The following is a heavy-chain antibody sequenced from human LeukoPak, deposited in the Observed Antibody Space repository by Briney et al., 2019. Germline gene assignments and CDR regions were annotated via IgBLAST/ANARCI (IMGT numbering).Heavy chain of an antibody. D-gene: IGHD3-3*01. CDR2: IYYSGST. J-gene: IGHJ6*03. CDR1: GGSISSYY. Sequence: SETLSLTCTVSGGSISSYYWSWIPQPPGKGLEWIGYIYYSGSTNYNPSLKSRVTISVDTSKNQFSLKLSSVTAADTAVYYCARAARRTIFGVVIFYMDVWGKGTTVTVSS. V-gene: IGHV4-59*01. CDR3: ARAARRTIFGVVIFYMDV.